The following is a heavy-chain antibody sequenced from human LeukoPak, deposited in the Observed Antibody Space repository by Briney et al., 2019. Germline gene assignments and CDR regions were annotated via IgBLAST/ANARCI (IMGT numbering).Heavy chain of an antibody. CDR3: ARRGIAATYFDY. CDR2: ISAYNGNT. V-gene: IGHV1-18*01. CDR1: GYTFTSYG. D-gene: IGHD6-13*01. J-gene: IGHJ4*02. Sequence: ASVKVSCKASGYTFTSYGISWVRQAPGQGLEWMGWISAYNGNTNYAQKFQGRVTITTDESTSTAYMELSSLRSEDTAVYYCARRGIAATYFDYWGQGTLVTVSS.